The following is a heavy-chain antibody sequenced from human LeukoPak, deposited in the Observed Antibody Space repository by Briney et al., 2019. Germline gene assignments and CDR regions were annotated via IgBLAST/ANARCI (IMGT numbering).Heavy chain of an antibody. J-gene: IGHJ5*02. CDR3: ARGSSFTPHWFDP. CDR1: GGSFSGYY. Sequence: SETLSLTCAVSGGSFSGYYWSWIRQPPGKGLEWIGEINHSGSTNYNPSLKSRVTISVDTSKNQFSLKLSSVTAADTAVYYCARGSSFTPHWFDPWGQGTLVTVSS. V-gene: IGHV4-34*01. CDR2: INHSGST.